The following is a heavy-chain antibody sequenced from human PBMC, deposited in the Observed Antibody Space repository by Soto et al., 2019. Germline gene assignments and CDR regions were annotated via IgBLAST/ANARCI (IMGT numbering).Heavy chain of an antibody. CDR1: GGTFSSYA. V-gene: IGHV1-69*13. D-gene: IGHD6-6*01. CDR2: IIPIFGTA. J-gene: IGHJ4*02. Sequence: SVKVSCKASGGTFSSYAISWVRQAPGQGLEWMGGIIPIFGTANYAQKFQDRVTITADESTSTAYMELSSLRSEDTAVYYCARFYSSSSDDFDYWGQGTLVTVSS. CDR3: ARFYSSSSDDFDY.